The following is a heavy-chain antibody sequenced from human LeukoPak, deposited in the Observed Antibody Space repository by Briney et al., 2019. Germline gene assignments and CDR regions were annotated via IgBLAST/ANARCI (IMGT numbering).Heavy chain of an antibody. Sequence: GGSLRLSCAASGFTFSDSYMSWIRQAPGKGLEWVANIKPDGSEKYYVDSVKGRFAISRDNAKNSLYLQMNSLRDEDTAVYYCAVAAYDHWGQGTPVTVSS. CDR3: AVAAYDH. CDR2: IKPDGSEK. CDR1: GFTFSDSY. V-gene: IGHV3-7*01. J-gene: IGHJ4*02. D-gene: IGHD6-13*01.